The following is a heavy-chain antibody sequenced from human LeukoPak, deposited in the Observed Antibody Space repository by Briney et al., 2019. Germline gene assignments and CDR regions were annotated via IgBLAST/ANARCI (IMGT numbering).Heavy chain of an antibody. D-gene: IGHD2-2*01. CDR2: INPNSGGT. V-gene: IGHV1-2*02. CDR1: GYTFTDYY. Sequence: ASVKVSCKAPGYTFTDYYIHWVRQAPGQGLEWMAWINPNSGGTYYAQNFHDRITLTRDTSISRAYMELSRLRSDDTAIYYCARANALYCSSTSCLFDYWGQGTLVTVSS. CDR3: ARANALYCSSTSCLFDY. J-gene: IGHJ4*02.